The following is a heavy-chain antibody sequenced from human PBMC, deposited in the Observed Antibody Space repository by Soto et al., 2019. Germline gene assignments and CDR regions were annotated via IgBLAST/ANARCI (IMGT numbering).Heavy chain of an antibody. CDR2: IFHSGST. J-gene: IGHJ4*02. CDR1: GASIRSNNW. D-gene: IGHD1-26*01. V-gene: IGHV4-4*02. CDR3: ARVYSGSSSDS. Sequence: QVQLQESGPGLVKPSGTLSLTCAVSGASIRSNNWWSWVRQPPGKGLEGIGEIFHSGSTNYNPSLKSRLTISVDKSKTQFSLKLRAVTAADTAVYYCARVYSGSSSDSWGRGTLVTVAS.